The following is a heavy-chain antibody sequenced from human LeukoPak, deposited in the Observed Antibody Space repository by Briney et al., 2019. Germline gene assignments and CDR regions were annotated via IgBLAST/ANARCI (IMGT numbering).Heavy chain of an antibody. CDR2: IYYSGST. Sequence: SETLSLTCTVSGGSITSSNYFWGWIRQSPGKGLEWIGSIYYSGSTYYNPSLKSRVTISVETSKIQFSLKLSSVTAADSAVYYCARDRCSSTSCRRKFDNWGQGTLVTVSS. CDR1: GGSITSSNYF. CDR3: ARDRCSSTSCRRKFDN. D-gene: IGHD2-2*01. V-gene: IGHV4-39*07. J-gene: IGHJ4*02.